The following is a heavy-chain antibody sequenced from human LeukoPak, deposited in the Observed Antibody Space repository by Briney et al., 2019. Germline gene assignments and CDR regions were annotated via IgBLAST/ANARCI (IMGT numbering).Heavy chain of an antibody. V-gene: IGHV3-21*01. J-gene: IGHJ4*02. D-gene: IGHD3-22*01. CDR3: ARDSPYYFDSSGDYVSDY. Sequence: KPGGSLRLSCAASGFTFRTFTMHWVRQAPGKGLGWVSSINSASNFIYYADSVKGRFTISRDNAKNSLYLQMSSLKVEDTAVYYCARDSPYYFDSSGDYVSDYWGQGALVTVSS. CDR1: GFTFRTFT. CDR2: INSASNFI.